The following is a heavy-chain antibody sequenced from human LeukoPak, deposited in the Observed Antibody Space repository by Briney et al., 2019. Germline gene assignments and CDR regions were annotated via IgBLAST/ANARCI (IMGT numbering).Heavy chain of an antibody. CDR2: IKEDGSEI. V-gene: IGHV3-7*01. D-gene: IGHD3-10*01. CDR3: VTDQTGRHPYFSDY. J-gene: IGHJ4*02. CDR1: GFNFSTYW. Sequence: TGGSLRLSCTASGFNFSTYWMTWVRQVPGKGLEWVANIKEDGSEIYYVDAVKGRFSISRDNAKTSLYLQMHSLSVADTGLYYCVTDQTGRHPYFSDYWGQGTLVTVSS.